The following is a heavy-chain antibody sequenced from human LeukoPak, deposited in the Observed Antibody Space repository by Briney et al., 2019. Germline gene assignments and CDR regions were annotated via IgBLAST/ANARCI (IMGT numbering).Heavy chain of an antibody. V-gene: IGHV3-21*01. CDR1: GFTFSSYS. D-gene: IGHD2-15*01. CDR3: ARKDPRDAFDI. Sequence: GGSLRLSCAASGFTFSSYSMNWVRQAPGKGLEWVSSISGSSSYIYYADSVKGRFTISRDNAKNSLYLQMNSLRAEDTAVYYCARKDPRDAFDIWGRGTMVTVSS. J-gene: IGHJ3*02. CDR2: ISGSSSYI.